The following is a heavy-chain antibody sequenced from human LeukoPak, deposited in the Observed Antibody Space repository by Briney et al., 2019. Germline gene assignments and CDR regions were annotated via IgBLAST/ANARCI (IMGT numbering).Heavy chain of an antibody. Sequence: GGSLRLSCAASGFTLSRYRMSWVRQAPGKGLEWVSAISGSGGSVYYADSVKGRFTISRDNSKNTLYLQMNSLRAEDTAVYYCAKVRSCSSTSCPDAFDIWGQGTMVTVSS. CDR3: AKVRSCSSTSCPDAFDI. V-gene: IGHV3-23*01. J-gene: IGHJ3*02. CDR1: GFTLSRYR. CDR2: ISGSGGSV. D-gene: IGHD2-2*01.